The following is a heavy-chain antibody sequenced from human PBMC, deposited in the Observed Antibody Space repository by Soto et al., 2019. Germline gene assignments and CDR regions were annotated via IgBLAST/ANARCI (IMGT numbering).Heavy chain of an antibody. J-gene: IGHJ3*02. Sequence: PSETLSLTCTVSGGSVSSSSYYWGWVRQPPGKGLEWIGSVYYSGSTYYNPSLESRVTISVDTSKNQFSLKLSSVTAADTAVYYCARSEDIVATMGAFDIWGQGTIVTVSS. CDR3: ARSEDIVATMGAFDI. CDR2: VYYSGST. D-gene: IGHD5-12*01. V-gene: IGHV4-39*07. CDR1: GGSVSSSSYY.